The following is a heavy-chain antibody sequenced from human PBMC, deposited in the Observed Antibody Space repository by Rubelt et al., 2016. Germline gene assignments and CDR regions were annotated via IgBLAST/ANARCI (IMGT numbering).Heavy chain of an antibody. CDR2: INPNSGGT. D-gene: IGHD4-23*01. CDR3: ARDIGYYGGNNYGMDV. J-gene: IGHJ6*02. V-gene: IGHV1-2*02. Sequence: MGWINPNSGGTNYAQKFQGRVTMTRDTSISTAYMELSRLRSDDTAVYYCARDIGYYGGNNYGMDVWGQGTTVTASS.